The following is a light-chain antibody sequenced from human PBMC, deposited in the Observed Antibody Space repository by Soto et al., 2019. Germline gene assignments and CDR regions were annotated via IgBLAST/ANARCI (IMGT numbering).Light chain of an antibody. CDR3: SSYTSSSTLVV. V-gene: IGLV2-14*01. Sequence: QSVVTQPTSVSGSPGQSITISCTGTSSDVVGYNYVSWYQQHPGKAPKLMIYDVSNRPSGVSNRFSGSKSGNTASLTISGLQAEDEADYYCSSYTSSSTLVVFGGGTKLTVL. CDR1: SSDVVGYNY. CDR2: DVS. J-gene: IGLJ2*01.